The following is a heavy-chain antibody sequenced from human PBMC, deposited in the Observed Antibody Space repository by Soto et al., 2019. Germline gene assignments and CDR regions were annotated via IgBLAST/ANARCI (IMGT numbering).Heavy chain of an antibody. V-gene: IGHV1-69*13. CDR1: GGTLSSYA. D-gene: IGHD5-12*01. CDR3: ARARDGYNSNAFDI. Sequence: GASVKVSCKASGGTLSSYAISWVRQAPGQGLEWMGGIIPIFGTANYAQKFQGRVTITADESTSTAYMELSSLRSEDTAVYYCARARDGYNSNAFDIWGQGTMVTVSS. J-gene: IGHJ3*02. CDR2: IIPIFGTA.